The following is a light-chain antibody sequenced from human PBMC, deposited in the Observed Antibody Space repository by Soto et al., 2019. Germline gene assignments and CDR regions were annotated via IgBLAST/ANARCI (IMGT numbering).Light chain of an antibody. CDR2: EVS. V-gene: IGLV2-14*01. CDR1: SSDVGGYNY. Sequence: QSVLTQPASVSGSPGQSITISCTGTSSDVGGYNYVSWYQQHPGKAPKLVIYEVSNRPSGISNRFSGSKSGNTASLTISGLQAEDEADYYCSSYTSSNFWVFGEGTKLTVL. CDR3: SSYTSSNFWV. J-gene: IGLJ3*02.